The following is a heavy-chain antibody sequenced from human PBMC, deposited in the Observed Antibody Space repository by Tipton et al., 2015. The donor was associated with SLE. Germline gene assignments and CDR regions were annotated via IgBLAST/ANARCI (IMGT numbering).Heavy chain of an antibody. J-gene: IGHJ3*02. CDR1: AFTFSSYA. CDR2: ISFDGSDT. V-gene: IGHV3-30*04. CDR3: AREGDLEPTAFDI. Sequence: SLRLSCAASAFTFSSYAMFWVRQAPGKGLEWVADISFDGSDTYYADSVKGRFTISRDNSKNTLYLQMNSLRAEDTAVYYCAREGDLEPTAFDIWGQGTMVTVSS. D-gene: IGHD1-1*01.